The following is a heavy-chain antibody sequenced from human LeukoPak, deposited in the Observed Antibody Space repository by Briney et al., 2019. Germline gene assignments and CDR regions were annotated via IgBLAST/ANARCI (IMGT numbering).Heavy chain of an antibody. CDR2: IYTSGST. J-gene: IGHJ6*02. V-gene: IGHV4-61*02. D-gene: IGHD3-3*01. Sequence: SQTLSLTCTVSGGSISSSSYYWSWIRQPAGKGLEWIGRIYTSGSTNYNPSLKSRVTISVDTSKNQFSLKLSSVTAADTAVYYCARVGYDFWSGLEYGMDVWGQGTTVTVSS. CDR3: ARVGYDFWSGLEYGMDV. CDR1: GGSISSSSYY.